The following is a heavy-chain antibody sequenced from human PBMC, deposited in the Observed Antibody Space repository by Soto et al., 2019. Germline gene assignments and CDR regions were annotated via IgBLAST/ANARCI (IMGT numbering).Heavy chain of an antibody. CDR2: ISRSGETI. V-gene: IGHV3-48*01. CDR1: GITFSGFT. J-gene: IGHJ6*02. CDR3: ANLDSNYDYYYGMDV. Sequence: PGGSLRLSCAASGITFSGFTMNWVRQAPGRGLEWISYISRSGETIYYADSVKGRFTISRDNAENTLYLQMNSLRAEDTAVYYCANLDSNYDYYYGMDVWGQGTTVTVSS. D-gene: IGHD4-4*01.